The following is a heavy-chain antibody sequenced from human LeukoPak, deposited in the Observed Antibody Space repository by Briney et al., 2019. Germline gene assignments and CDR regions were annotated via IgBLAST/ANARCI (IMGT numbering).Heavy chain of an antibody. D-gene: IGHD2-15*01. J-gene: IGHJ3*02. Sequence: GGSLRLSCAASGFTFSSYEMNWVRQAPGKGLEWVSYISNSGSSIIYADSVKGRFTISRDISKNTLFLQLNSLRAEDTAVYYCARGGVVVAAIDAFDIWGQGTLVTVSS. CDR3: ARGGVVVAAIDAFDI. CDR2: ISNSGSSI. CDR1: GFTFSSYE. V-gene: IGHV3-48*03.